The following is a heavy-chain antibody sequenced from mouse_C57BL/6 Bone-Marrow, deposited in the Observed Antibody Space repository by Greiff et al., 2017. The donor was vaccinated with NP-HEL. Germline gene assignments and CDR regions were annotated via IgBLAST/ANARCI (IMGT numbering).Heavy chain of an antibody. CDR2: IWRGGST. Sequence: QVQLKESGPGLVQPSQSLSITCTVSGFSLTSYGVHWVRQSPGKGLEWLGVIWRGGSTDYNAAFMSRLSITKDNSKSQVFFKMNGLQADDTAIYYCAKKSYYGSLYAMDYWGQGTSVTVSS. CDR1: GFSLTSYG. J-gene: IGHJ4*01. CDR3: AKKSYYGSLYAMDY. V-gene: IGHV2-5*01. D-gene: IGHD1-1*01.